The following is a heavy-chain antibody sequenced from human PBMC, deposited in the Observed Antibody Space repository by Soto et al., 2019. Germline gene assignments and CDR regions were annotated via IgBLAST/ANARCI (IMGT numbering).Heavy chain of an antibody. Sequence: GGSLRLSCVTSGFTFSDYAMHWARQAPGKGLQWVAVIPSTGGSKFYADSVKGRFTISRDNSKNMLYVQMDSLRTEDTALYYCVRDYSGTGAIDIWGQGTMVTVSS. V-gene: IGHV3-30-3*01. D-gene: IGHD1-1*01. J-gene: IGHJ3*02. CDR2: IPSTGGSK. CDR1: GFTFSDYA. CDR3: VRDYSGTGAIDI.